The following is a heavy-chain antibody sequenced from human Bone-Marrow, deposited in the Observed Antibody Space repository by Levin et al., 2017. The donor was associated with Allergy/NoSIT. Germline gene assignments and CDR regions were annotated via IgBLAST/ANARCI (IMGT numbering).Heavy chain of an antibody. V-gene: IGHV1-2*02. J-gene: IGHJ4*02. Sequence: GESLKISCKASGYSFTGHYLHWVRQAPGQGLEWMGWINPNSGGTTYAQNFQGRVTITRDTSINTAYMELSRLTSDDTAVYYCSREDYWGQGTLVTVSS. CDR2: INPNSGGT. CDR1: GYSFTGHY. CDR3: SREDY.